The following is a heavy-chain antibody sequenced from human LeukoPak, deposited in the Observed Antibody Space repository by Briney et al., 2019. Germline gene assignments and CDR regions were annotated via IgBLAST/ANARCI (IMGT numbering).Heavy chain of an antibody. CDR1: GYTFAGYY. CDR2: INPSSGGT. V-gene: IGHV1-2*02. J-gene: IGHJ4*02. Sequence: ASVKVSCKASGYTFAGYYMHWVRQAPGQGLEWMGWINPSSGGTNYAQKFQGRVTMTRGTSISTAYMELSRLRSDDTAVYYCARGSGYDYLHFDYWGQGTLVAVSS. CDR3: ARGSGYDYLHFDY. D-gene: IGHD5-12*01.